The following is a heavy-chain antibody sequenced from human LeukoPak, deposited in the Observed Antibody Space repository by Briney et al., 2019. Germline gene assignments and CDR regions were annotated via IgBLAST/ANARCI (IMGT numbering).Heavy chain of an antibody. J-gene: IGHJ4*02. V-gene: IGHV3-15*01. CDR3: TTPLGPTVTTWVDY. Sequence: GGSLRLSCAASGFTFSNAWMSWVRQAPGKGLVWVGRIKSKTDGGTTDYAAPVKGRFTISRDDSKNALYLQMNSLKTEDTAVYYCTTPLGPTVTTWVDYWGQGTLVTVSS. CDR2: IKSKTDGGTT. D-gene: IGHD4-17*01. CDR1: GFTFSNAW.